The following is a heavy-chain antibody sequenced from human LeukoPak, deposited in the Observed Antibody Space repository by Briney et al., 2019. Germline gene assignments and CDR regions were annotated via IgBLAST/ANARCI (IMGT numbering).Heavy chain of an antibody. CDR2: IYYSGST. D-gene: IGHD3-22*01. Sequence: SETLSLTCAVSGGSISSIVFYWGWIRQPPGKGLEWIGSIYYSGSTYYNPSLKSRVTISVDTSKNQFSLKLSSVTAADTAVYYCARDASSGGHYWGQGTLVTVSS. V-gene: IGHV4-39*02. J-gene: IGHJ4*02. CDR1: GGSISSIVFY. CDR3: ARDASSGGHY.